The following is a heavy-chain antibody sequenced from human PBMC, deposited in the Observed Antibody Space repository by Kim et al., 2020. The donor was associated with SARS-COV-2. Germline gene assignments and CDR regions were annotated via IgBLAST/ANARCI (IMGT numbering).Heavy chain of an antibody. V-gene: IGHV1-2*05. J-gene: IGHJ4*02. CDR1: GYTFTDYY. Sequence: ASVKVSCKAYGYTFTDYYIHWVRQAPGQGLEWVGRINPNSGGTDYAQKFQGRVSVTSDKSTSTAYMEVKSLTSDDTVVYYCAKERAVGSGGFEYWGQGTL. CDR2: INPNSGGT. CDR3: AKERAVGSGGFEY. D-gene: IGHD3-10*01.